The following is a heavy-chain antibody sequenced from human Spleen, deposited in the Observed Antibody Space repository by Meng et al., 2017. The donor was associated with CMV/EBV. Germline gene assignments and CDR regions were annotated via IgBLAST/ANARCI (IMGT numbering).Heavy chain of an antibody. J-gene: IGHJ4*02. CDR3: SRVPRYPLRKMGYFDS. V-gene: IGHV4-34*01. CDR1: GGSFSRYF. CDR2: IDQSGIT. D-gene: IGHD2-2*01. Sequence: SETLSLTCAVYGGSFSRYFWSWIHQSPGKGLEWIAEIDQSGITNYNPSLESRVSISVDMSKNQFSLKLTSVTAADTAVYFCSRVPRYPLRKMGYFDSWARERWSPSPQ.